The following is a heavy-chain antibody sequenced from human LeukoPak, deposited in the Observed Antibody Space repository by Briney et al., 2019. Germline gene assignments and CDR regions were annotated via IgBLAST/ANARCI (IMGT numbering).Heavy chain of an antibody. CDR3: ARDPLIGSGTNYYYYYMDV. Sequence: PGGSLRLSCAASGFTFSSYAMSWVRQAPGKGLEWVSSISSRSTYMYYTDSVKGRFTISRDNAKNSLYLQMNSLRAEDTAVYYCARDPLIGSGTNYYYYYMDVWGKGTPVTVSS. V-gene: IGHV3-21*01. J-gene: IGHJ6*03. CDR1: GFTFSSYA. D-gene: IGHD1-26*01. CDR2: ISSRSTYM.